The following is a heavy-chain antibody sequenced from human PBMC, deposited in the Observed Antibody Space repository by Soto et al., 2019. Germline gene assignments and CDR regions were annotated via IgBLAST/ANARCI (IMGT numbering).Heavy chain of an antibody. CDR2: IYYSGST. Sequence: PSETLSLTCTVSGGSISSGGYYWSWIRQHPGKGLEWIGYIYYSGSTYYNPSLKSRVTISVDTSKNQFSLKLSSVTAADTAVYYRARCKRYYDSSGYPITSRWFETWGQGTLVT. CDR3: ARCKRYYDSSGYPITSRWFET. V-gene: IGHV4-31*03. CDR1: GGSISSGGYY. D-gene: IGHD3-22*01. J-gene: IGHJ5*02.